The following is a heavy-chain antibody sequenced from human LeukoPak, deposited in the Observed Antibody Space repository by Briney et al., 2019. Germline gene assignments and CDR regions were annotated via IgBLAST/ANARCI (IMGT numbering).Heavy chain of an antibody. CDR1: GFVFSSNW. CDR2: INHNGNVN. CDR3: ARGGGLDV. D-gene: IGHD3-16*01. Sequence: PGGSLRLSCAASGFVFSSNWMSWVRLAPGKGLEWVASINHNGNVNYYVDSVKGRFTISRDNAKNSLYLQMSNLRAEDTAVYFCARGGGLDVWGQGATVTVSS. J-gene: IGHJ6*02. V-gene: IGHV3-7*03.